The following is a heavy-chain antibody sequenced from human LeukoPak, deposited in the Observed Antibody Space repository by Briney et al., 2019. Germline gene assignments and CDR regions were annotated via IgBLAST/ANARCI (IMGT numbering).Heavy chain of an antibody. CDR3: AKGDIVVPAAIRH. D-gene: IGHD2-2*01. Sequence: SCKASGYIFAAHYMHWVRQAPGKGLEWVAVISYDGSNKYYADSVKGRFTISRDNSKNTLYLQMNSLRAEDTAVYYCAKGDIVVPAAIRHWGQGTLVTVSS. CDR1: GYIFAAHY. J-gene: IGHJ4*02. V-gene: IGHV3-30*18. CDR2: ISYDGSNK.